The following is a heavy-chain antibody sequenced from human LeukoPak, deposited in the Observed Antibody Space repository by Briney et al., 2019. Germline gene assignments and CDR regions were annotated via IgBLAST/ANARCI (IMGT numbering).Heavy chain of an antibody. CDR3: ARGGGGGYYYYYMDV. V-gene: IGHV4-59*01. CDR2: IYYSGST. D-gene: IGHD2-21*01. Sequence: SETLSLTCTVSGGSISSYYWSWIRQPPGKGLEWIGYIYYSGSTNYNPSLKSRVTISVDTSKNQFSLKLSSVTAADTAVYYCARGGGGGYYYYYMDVWGKGTTVTVSS. CDR1: GGSISSYY. J-gene: IGHJ6*03.